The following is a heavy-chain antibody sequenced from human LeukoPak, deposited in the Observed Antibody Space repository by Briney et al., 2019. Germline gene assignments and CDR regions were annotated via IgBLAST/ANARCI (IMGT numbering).Heavy chain of an antibody. CDR3: ARQEGLYSSGWYGELDY. Sequence: SETLSLTCTVSGGSISSYYWSWIRQPPGKGLEWIGYIYYSGSTNYNPSLKSRVTISVDTSKNQSSLKLSSVTAADTAVYYCARQEGLYSSGWYGELDYWGQGTLVTVSS. CDR1: GGSISSYY. D-gene: IGHD6-19*01. V-gene: IGHV4-59*01. CDR2: IYYSGST. J-gene: IGHJ4*02.